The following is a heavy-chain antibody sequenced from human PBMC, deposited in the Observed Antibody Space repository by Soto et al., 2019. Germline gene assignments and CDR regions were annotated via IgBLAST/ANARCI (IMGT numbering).Heavy chain of an antibody. CDR3: VKHRGNPSGAFDI. CDR1: GFTLSTYA. CDR2: ITGSGGST. Sequence: EVQLLESGGGLIQPGGSLRLSCVASGFTLSTYAMSWGRQAPGKGLEWVSGITGSGGSTYYADSVKGRFTISRDNSKSTVSLHMNSLRAEDTAAYYCVKHRGNPSGAFDIWGQGTMVTVSS. V-gene: IGHV3-23*01. J-gene: IGHJ3*02. D-gene: IGHD3-10*01.